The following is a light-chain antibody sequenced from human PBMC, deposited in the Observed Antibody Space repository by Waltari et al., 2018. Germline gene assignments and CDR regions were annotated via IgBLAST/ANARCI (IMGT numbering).Light chain of an antibody. Sequence: QSALTQPPSVSAAPGQKVTRSCSGSTSNIGNNYLSWYQHLPGTAPKLLSYGNNKRPSGIPDRFSGSKSGTSATLGITGLQTGDEGDYYCGTWDGSARVFGGGTKLTVL. CDR1: TSNIGNNY. CDR2: GNN. V-gene: IGLV1-51*01. J-gene: IGLJ3*02. CDR3: GTWDGSARV.